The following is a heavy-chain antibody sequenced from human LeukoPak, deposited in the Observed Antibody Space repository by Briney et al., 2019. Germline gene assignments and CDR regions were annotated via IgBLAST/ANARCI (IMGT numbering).Heavy chain of an antibody. CDR3: ARARGYGSDDAFDI. CDR1: GGSISSYY. J-gene: IGHJ3*02. Sequence: PSETLSLTCTVSGGSISSYYWSWIRQPPGKGLEWIGYIYYSGSTNYNPSLKSRVTISVDTSKNQFSLKLSSVTAADTAVYYCARARGYGSDDAFDIWGQGTMVTVSS. CDR2: IYYSGST. D-gene: IGHD3-10*01. V-gene: IGHV4-59*12.